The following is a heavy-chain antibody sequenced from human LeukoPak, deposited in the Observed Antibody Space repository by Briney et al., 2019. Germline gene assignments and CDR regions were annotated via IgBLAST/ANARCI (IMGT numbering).Heavy chain of an antibody. CDR3: ARGVKSAIGKWNYVWFDP. CDR2: ISTSSSYI. CDR1: GFTFSGST. D-gene: IGHD1-7*01. V-gene: IGHV3-21*01. Sequence: GGSLRLSCAASGFTFSGSTMNWVRQAPGKGLEWVSFISTSSSYIYYADSVRGRFTISRDNAKNSLYLQMNGLRAEDTAVYYCARGVKSAIGKWNYVWFDPWGPGTLVTVSS. J-gene: IGHJ5*02.